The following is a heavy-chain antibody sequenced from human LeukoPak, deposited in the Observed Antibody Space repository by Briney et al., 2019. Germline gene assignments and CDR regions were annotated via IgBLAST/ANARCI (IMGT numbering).Heavy chain of an antibody. CDR3: ARDIVVVPAAFHFDY. CDR2: INPNSGGT. CDR1: GYTFTGYY. Sequence: ASVKVSCKASGYTFTGYYMHWVRQAPGQGLEWMGWINPNSGGTNYAQKFQGRVTMTRDTSISTAYMELSRLRSDDTAVYYCARDIVVVPAAFHFDYRGQGTLVTVSS. J-gene: IGHJ4*02. V-gene: IGHV1-2*02. D-gene: IGHD2-2*01.